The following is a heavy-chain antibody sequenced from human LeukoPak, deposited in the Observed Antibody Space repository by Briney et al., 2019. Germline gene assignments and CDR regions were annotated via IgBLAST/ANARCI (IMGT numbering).Heavy chain of an antibody. Sequence: SQTLSLTCTVSGGSISSGSYYWSWIRQPAGKGLEWIGRIYTSGSTRYHPSLKSRVTISVDTSKNQFSLKLSSVTAADTAVYFCARGVVGCSGGSCYASLFDYWGQGTLVTVSS. CDR3: ARGVVGCSGGSCYASLFDY. D-gene: IGHD2-15*01. CDR2: IYTSGST. V-gene: IGHV4-61*02. CDR1: GGSISSGSYY. J-gene: IGHJ4*02.